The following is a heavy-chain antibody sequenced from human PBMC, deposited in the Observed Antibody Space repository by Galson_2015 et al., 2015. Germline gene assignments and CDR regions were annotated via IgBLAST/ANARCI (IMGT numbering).Heavy chain of an antibody. D-gene: IGHD1-26*01. Sequence: SLRLSCAAPGFTFSSYAMSWVRQAPGRGLEWVSAISGSGGSTYYADSVKGRFTISRDNSKNTLYLQMNSLRAEDTAVYYCAKRLVGKWERTTTGYFDYWGQGTLVTVSS. J-gene: IGHJ4*02. CDR1: GFTFSSYA. V-gene: IGHV3-23*01. CDR3: AKRLVGKWERTTTGYFDY. CDR2: ISGSGGST.